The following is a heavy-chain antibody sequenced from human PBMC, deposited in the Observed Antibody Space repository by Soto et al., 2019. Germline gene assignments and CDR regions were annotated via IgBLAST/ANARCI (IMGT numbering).Heavy chain of an antibody. CDR3: AREDGDNWLGY. Sequence: PSETLSVTRTVSCGSISSYYWRCLRQPPGKGLEWIGYIYYSGSTNYNPSLKIRVTISVHTSKNQFSLKLSSVTAADTAVYYCAREDGDNWLGYWVQGTLVNVS. CDR1: CGSISSYY. V-gene: IGHV4-59*01. J-gene: IGHJ4*02. CDR2: IYYSGST. D-gene: IGHD5-12*01.